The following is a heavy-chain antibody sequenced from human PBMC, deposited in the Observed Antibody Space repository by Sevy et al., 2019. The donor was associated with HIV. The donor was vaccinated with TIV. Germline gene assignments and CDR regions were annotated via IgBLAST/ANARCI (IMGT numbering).Heavy chain of an antibody. V-gene: IGHV3-49*04. CDR2: FRSKAYGGTT. D-gene: IGHD2-2*01. CDR3: TRYCSSSSCEKTNWVDALDI. CDR1: GFTFGDYA. J-gene: IGHJ3*02. Sequence: GGSLRLSCTTSGFTFGDYAMTWVRQAPGKGLEWVGFFRSKAYGGTTEYAASLKGRFTISRDDSKSIAYLQMNSLKTEDTAVYYCTRYCSSSSCEKTNWVDALDIWGQGTMVTVSS.